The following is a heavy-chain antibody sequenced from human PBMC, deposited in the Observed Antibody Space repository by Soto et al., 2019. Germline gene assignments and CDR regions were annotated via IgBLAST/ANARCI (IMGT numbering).Heavy chain of an antibody. CDR2: INHSGST. CDR1: GGSFSGYY. Sequence: SETLSLTCAVYGGSFSGYYWSWIRQPPGKGLEWIGEINHSGSTNYNPSIKSRVTISVDTSKNQFSLKLSSVTAADTAVYYCARATYYDSSGYYSGAFSRTLDYWGQGTLVTVSS. CDR3: ARATYYDSSGYYSGAFSRTLDY. V-gene: IGHV4-34*01. D-gene: IGHD3-22*01. J-gene: IGHJ4*02.